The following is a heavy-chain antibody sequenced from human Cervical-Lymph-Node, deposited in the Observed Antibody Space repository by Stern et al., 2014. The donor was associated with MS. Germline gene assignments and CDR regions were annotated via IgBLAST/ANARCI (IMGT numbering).Heavy chain of an antibody. CDR2: IYYSGST. J-gene: IGHJ4*02. CDR1: GGSISSYY. V-gene: IGHV4-59*01. CDR3: ARGMATYFDY. Sequence: VQLVESGPGLVKPSETLSLTCTVSGGSISSYYWSWIRQPPGKGLEWIGYIYYSGSTNYNPSLKRRVTISVDTSKNQISLKLSSVTATDTAVYYCARGMATYFDYWGQGTLVTVSS. D-gene: IGHD5-24*01.